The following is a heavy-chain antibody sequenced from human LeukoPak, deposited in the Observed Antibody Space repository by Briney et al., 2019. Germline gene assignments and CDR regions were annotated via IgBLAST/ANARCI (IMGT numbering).Heavy chain of an antibody. V-gene: IGHV4-30-4*08. CDR3: ATYDYGDYGGSDAFDI. CDR1: GGSISSGDYY. J-gene: IGHJ3*02. Sequence: SQTLSLTCTVSGGSISSGDYYWSWIRQPPGKGLEWIGYIYYSGSTYYNPSLKGRVTISVDTSKNQFSLKLSSVTAADTAVYYCATYDYGDYGGSDAFDIWGQGTMVTVSS. D-gene: IGHD4-17*01. CDR2: IYYSGST.